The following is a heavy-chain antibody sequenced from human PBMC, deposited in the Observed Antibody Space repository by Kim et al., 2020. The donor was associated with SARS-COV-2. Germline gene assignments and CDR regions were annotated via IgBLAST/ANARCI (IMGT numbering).Heavy chain of an antibody. CDR2: ISSSSSTI. CDR1: GFTFSSYS. D-gene: IGHD6-19*01. V-gene: IGHV3-48*02. Sequence: GGSLRLSCAASGFTFSSYSMNWVRQAPGKGLEWVSYISSSSSTIYYADSVKGRFTISRDNAKNSLYLQMNSLRDEDTAVYYCARDMGPEQWLAYYYYYGMDVWGQGTTVTVSS. J-gene: IGHJ6*02. CDR3: ARDMGPEQWLAYYYYYGMDV.